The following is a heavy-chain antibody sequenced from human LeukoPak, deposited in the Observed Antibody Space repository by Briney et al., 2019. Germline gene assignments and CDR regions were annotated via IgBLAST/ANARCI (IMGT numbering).Heavy chain of an antibody. J-gene: IGHJ5*02. D-gene: IGHD1-1*01. CDR2: ISWNSGSI. Sequence: PGGSLRLSCAASGFTFDDYAMHWVRQAPGKGLEWVSGISWNSGSIGYADSVKGRFTISRDNAKNSLYLQMNSLRAEDTALYYCAKEGTAWGQGTLVTVSS. CDR1: GFTFDDYA. CDR3: AKEGTA. V-gene: IGHV3-9*01.